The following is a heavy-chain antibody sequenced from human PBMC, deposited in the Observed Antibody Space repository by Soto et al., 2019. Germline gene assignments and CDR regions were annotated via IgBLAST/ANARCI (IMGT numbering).Heavy chain of an antibody. CDR3: ARSCSGKYGLWDY. CDR2: INSDGRTI. J-gene: IGHJ4*02. Sequence: GGSLRLSCAASGFTMSNCWMHWVRQAPGKGLVWVSRINSDGRTIGYGDSVKGRFTISRDNAKNTLYLQMDSLRAEDTGVYFCARSCSGKYGLWDYWGQGTVVTVSS. V-gene: IGHV3-74*01. CDR1: GFTMSNCW. D-gene: IGHD6-19*01.